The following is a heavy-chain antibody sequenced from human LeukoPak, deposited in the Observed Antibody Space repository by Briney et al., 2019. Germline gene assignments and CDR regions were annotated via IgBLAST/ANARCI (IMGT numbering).Heavy chain of an antibody. CDR3: AKGPSWGSVAGPEYFRH. CDR2: IYSGGST. D-gene: IGHD6-19*01. V-gene: IGHV3-53*01. Sequence: GGSLRLSCAASGFTVSSNYMSWVRQAPGKGLEWVSLIYSGGSTYYADSVKGRFTISRDNSKNTLYLQMNSLRAEDTAVYYCAKGPSWGSVAGPEYFRHWGQGTLVTVSS. CDR1: GFTVSSNY. J-gene: IGHJ1*01.